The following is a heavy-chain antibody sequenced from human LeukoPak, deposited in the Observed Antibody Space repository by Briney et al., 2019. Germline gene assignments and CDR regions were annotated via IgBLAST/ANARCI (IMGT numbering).Heavy chain of an antibody. D-gene: IGHD3-10*01. CDR3: ARDRGSITLVRGVNHY. CDR2: ISASGSST. V-gene: IGHV3-21*01. J-gene: IGHJ4*02. CDR1: GLTLNYV. Sequence: GGSLRLSCAASGLTLNYVMSWVRQAPGKGLEWVSAISASGSSTYYADSVKGRFTISRDNTRNSLSLQMNNLRAEDTAVYYCARDRGSITLVRGVNHYWGQGTLVTVSS.